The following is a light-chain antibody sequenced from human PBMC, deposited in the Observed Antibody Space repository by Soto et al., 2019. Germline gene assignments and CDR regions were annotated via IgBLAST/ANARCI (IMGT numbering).Light chain of an antibody. CDR1: ISDVGAYDY. Sequence: QSVLSQPASVSGSPGQSISIAYTGTISDVGAYDYVSWYQQHPGKAPKLIIYEVSNRPSGVSSRFSGSKSGNTASLTISGLQPEDEADYYCSSHATSGVFGTGTKVTVL. CDR2: EVS. J-gene: IGLJ1*01. CDR3: SSHATSGV. V-gene: IGLV2-14*01.